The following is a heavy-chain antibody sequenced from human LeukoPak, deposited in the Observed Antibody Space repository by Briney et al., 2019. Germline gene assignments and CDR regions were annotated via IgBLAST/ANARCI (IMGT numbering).Heavy chain of an antibody. Sequence: SETLSLTCTVSGGSISSYCWSWIRQPQGKGLECIGYIYCSGSSDYNPSLKSRVTISVDTSKHQFSLKLTSVTAADTAVYYCARQSGSYGPDFDYWGQGTLVTVSS. V-gene: IGHV4-59*01. CDR2: IYCSGSS. D-gene: IGHD1-26*01. CDR3: ARQSGSYGPDFDY. J-gene: IGHJ4*02. CDR1: GGSISSYC.